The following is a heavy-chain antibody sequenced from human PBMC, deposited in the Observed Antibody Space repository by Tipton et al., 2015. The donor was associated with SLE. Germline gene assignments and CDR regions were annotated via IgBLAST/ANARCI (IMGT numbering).Heavy chain of an antibody. CDR2: IYYSGST. V-gene: IGHV4-39*07. CDR1: GGSISSSSYY. CDR3: ARSRWQQLVPVGYFDY. D-gene: IGHD6-13*01. J-gene: IGHJ4*02. Sequence: TLSLTCTVSGGSISSSSYYWGWIRQPPGKGLEWIGSIYYSGSTYYNPSLKSRVTMSVDTSKNQFSLKLTSVTAADTAVYYCARSRWQQLVPVGYFDYWGQGILVTVSS.